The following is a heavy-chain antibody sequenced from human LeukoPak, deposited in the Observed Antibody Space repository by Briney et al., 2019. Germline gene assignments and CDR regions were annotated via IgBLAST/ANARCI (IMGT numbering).Heavy chain of an antibody. Sequence: ASVKVSCKSSGFTFTDEYIHWVRQAPGQGLEWMGWINPYSGAINFAQKFQGRVTLTRDTSISTAYMELSRLTSGDTAVYYCARDPKSQLLLDYWGQGTLVTVSS. CDR3: ARDPKSQLLLDY. D-gene: IGHD2-2*01. CDR2: INPYSGAI. CDR1: GFTFTDEY. J-gene: IGHJ4*02. V-gene: IGHV1-2*02.